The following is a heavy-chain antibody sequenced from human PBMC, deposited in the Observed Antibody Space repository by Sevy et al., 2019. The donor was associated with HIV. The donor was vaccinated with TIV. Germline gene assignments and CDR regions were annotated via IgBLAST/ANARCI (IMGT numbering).Heavy chain of an antibody. D-gene: IGHD2-2*01. J-gene: IGHJ4*02. CDR2: ISYGGNS. V-gene: IGHV4-4*02. Sequence: SETLSLTCAVSSDSISSSNWWSWVRQPPGKGLEWIGEISYGGNSNYNPSLRSRVNISINKSKNQVSLKLTSVTAADTAVYYCAREGTSTSFDYWDQGTLVTVSS. CDR1: SDSISSSNW. CDR3: AREGTSTSFDY.